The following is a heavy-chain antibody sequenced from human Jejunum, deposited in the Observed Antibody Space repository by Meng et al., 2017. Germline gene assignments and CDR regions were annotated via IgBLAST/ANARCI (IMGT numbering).Heavy chain of an antibody. V-gene: IGHV4-4*02. CDR1: GVSTTAPFY. CDR2: VWPSGAT. D-gene: IGHD1-14*01. CDR3: ARAIRERYFDS. J-gene: IGHJ4*02. Sequence: QGHLQGAGPGLVEPSGTLSLTCTVSGVSTTAPFYWTWICQAPGKGLEWIGEVWPSGATYYNPSLSSRITISIDTSNNQFSLEVAFLTAADTAVYYCARAIRERYFDSWGQGTLVTVSS.